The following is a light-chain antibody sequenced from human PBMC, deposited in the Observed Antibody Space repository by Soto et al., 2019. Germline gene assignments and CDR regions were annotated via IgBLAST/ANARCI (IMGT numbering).Light chain of an antibody. V-gene: IGLV4-60*02. CDR3: ETWDSNILV. Sequence: QPVLTQSSSASASPGSSVKLTCTLSSGHSSYIIACHQQQPGKAPRYLMKLEGSGSYNKGSGVPDRFSGSSSGADRYLTISNLHFEEEADYCCETWDSNILVFGGGTKLTVL. CDR2: LEGSGSY. J-gene: IGLJ2*01. CDR1: SGHSSYI.